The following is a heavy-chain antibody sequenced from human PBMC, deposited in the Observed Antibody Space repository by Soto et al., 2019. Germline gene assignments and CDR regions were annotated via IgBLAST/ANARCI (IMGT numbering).Heavy chain of an antibody. CDR1: GGPISTYY. V-gene: IGHV4-59*01. Sequence: SETLSLTCTVSGGPISTYYWSWIRQPPGKGLEWIGYIYYNGRTNYNPSLESRVTISLDTSKSQFSLKLSSVSAADTAVYYCARDGSGYDFWSGPYFFDYWGPGTLVTVS. J-gene: IGHJ4*02. D-gene: IGHD3-3*01. CDR2: IYYNGRT. CDR3: ARDGSGYDFWSGPYFFDY.